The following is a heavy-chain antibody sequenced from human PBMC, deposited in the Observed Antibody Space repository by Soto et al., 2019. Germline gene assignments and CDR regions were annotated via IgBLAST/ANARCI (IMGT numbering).Heavy chain of an antibody. D-gene: IGHD6-13*01. CDR2: TYYRSKWYN. Sequence: SQTLSLTCALSGDSVSSNSAAWTWIRQSPSRGLEWLGRTYYRSKWYNDYAVSVKSRITINPDTSKNRFSLQLNSVTPEDTAVYYCARERGIAAAGDFDYWGQGTLVTVSS. CDR3: ARERGIAAAGDFDY. V-gene: IGHV6-1*01. CDR1: GDSVSSNSAA. J-gene: IGHJ4*02.